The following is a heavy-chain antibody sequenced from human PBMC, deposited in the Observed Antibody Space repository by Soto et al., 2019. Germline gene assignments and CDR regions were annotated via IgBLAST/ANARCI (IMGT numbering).Heavy chain of an antibody. J-gene: IGHJ4*02. D-gene: IGHD5-12*01. CDR3: ARVKATLYRHYYFDY. CDR1: GGSISSGDYY. CDR2: IYYSGST. Sequence: SETLSLTCTVSGGSISSGDYYWSWIRQPPGKGLEWIGYIYYSGSTYYNPSLKSRVTISVDTSKNLFSLRLRSLTAADTAVYFCARVKATLYRHYYFDYWGQGTPVTVSS. V-gene: IGHV4-30-4*01.